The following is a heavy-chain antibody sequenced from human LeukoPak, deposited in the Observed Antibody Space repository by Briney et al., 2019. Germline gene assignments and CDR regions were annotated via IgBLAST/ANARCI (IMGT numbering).Heavy chain of an antibody. Sequence: ASVKVSCKASGYTFTSYYMNWVRQAPGQGLEWMGIINPSGGSTSYAQKFQGRVTMTRDTSTSTVYMELSSLRSEDTAVYYCARDGSITIFGVVNNFDYWGQGTLVTVSS. CDR3: ARDGSITIFGVVNNFDY. J-gene: IGHJ4*02. V-gene: IGHV1-46*01. D-gene: IGHD3-3*01. CDR1: GYTFTSYY. CDR2: INPSGGST.